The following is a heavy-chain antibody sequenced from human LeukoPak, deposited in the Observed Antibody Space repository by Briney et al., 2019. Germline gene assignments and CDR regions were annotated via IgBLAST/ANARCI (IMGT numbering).Heavy chain of an antibody. D-gene: IGHD3-9*01. V-gene: IGHV1-24*01. Sequence: ASVKVSCKVSGYTLTELSMHWVRQAPGKGLEWMGGFDPEDGETIYAQKFQGRVTMTEDTSTDTAYMELSSLRSEDTAVYYCATRDILTGLPYYYFDYWGQGTLVTVSS. J-gene: IGHJ4*02. CDR2: FDPEDGET. CDR1: GYTLTELS. CDR3: ATRDILTGLPYYYFDY.